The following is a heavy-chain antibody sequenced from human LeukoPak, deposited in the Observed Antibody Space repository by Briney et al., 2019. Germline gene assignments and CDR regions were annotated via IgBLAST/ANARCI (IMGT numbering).Heavy chain of an antibody. J-gene: IGHJ4*02. Sequence: ASVKVSCKASGYTFTSYDINWVRQATGQGLEWMGSMNPNSGNTGYAQKFQGRVTMTRNTSISTAYMELSSLRSEDTAVYYCATNLLRYFEGNDYWGRGTLVTVSS. D-gene: IGHD3-9*01. V-gene: IGHV1-8*01. CDR3: ATNLLRYFEGNDY. CDR1: GYTFTSYD. CDR2: MNPNSGNT.